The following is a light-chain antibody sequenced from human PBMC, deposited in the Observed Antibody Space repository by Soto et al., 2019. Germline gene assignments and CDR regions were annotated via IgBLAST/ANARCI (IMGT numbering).Light chain of an antibody. Sequence: EIVMTQSPATLFVSPGERATLSCRASQSVTSNLAWYQQKPGQAPRLLIYGAATRATGIPARFSGSGSGTEFTLTISSLQSEDSAVYYCQQYNNWPPLTFGGGTKVEIK. CDR3: QQYNNWPPLT. CDR2: GAA. V-gene: IGKV3D-15*01. CDR1: QSVTSN. J-gene: IGKJ4*01.